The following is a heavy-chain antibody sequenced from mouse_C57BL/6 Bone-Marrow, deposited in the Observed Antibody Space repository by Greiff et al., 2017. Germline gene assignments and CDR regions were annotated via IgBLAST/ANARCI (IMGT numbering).Heavy chain of an antibody. CDR1: GFTFSDYY. CDR2: ISNGGGST. J-gene: IGHJ4*01. D-gene: IGHD2-3*01. V-gene: IGHV5-12*01. CDR3: ARQGWLLYAMDY. Sequence: DVKLVESGGGLVQPGGSLTLSCAASGFTFSDYYMYWVRQTPEKRLEWVAYISNGGGSTYYPDTVKGRFTISRDNAKNTLYLQMSRLKSEDTAMYYCARQGWLLYAMDYWGQGTSVTVSS.